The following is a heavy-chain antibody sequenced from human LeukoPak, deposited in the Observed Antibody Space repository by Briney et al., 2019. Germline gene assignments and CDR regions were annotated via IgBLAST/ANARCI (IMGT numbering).Heavy chain of an antibody. J-gene: IGHJ5*02. D-gene: IGHD6-19*01. CDR3: ARQAVAGSAHWFDP. Sequence: ASVKVSCKASGYTFTRYAMSWVRQAPGQGLEWMGWINTNTGSPTYAQGFTGRFVFSLDTSVSTAYLEISSLKAEDTAVYYCARQAVAGSAHWFDPWGQGTLVTVSS. CDR2: INTNTGSP. CDR1: GYTFTRYA. V-gene: IGHV7-4-1*02.